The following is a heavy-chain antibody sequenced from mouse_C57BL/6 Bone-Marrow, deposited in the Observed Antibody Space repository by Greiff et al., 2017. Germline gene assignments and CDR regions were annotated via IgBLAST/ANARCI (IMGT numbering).Heavy chain of an antibody. CDR1: GYTFTSYW. CDR3: ARSAYYFDY. V-gene: IGHV1-69*01. Sequence: QVQLQQPGAELVLPGASVKLSCKASGYTFTSYWMHWVKQRPGQGLEWIGEIDPSDSYPNYNQKFKGKSTLTVDKSSSTAYMQLSSLTSEDSAVYYCARSAYYFDYWGQGTTLTVSS. J-gene: IGHJ2*01. D-gene: IGHD1-2*01. CDR2: IDPSDSYP.